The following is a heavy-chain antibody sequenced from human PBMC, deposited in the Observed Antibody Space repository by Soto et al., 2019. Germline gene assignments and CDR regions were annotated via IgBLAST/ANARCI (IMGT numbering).Heavy chain of an antibody. V-gene: IGHV3-11*01. CDR2: ISSSGSTI. CDR3: AGDYQVAATPDAFDF. J-gene: IGHJ3*01. D-gene: IGHD2-15*01. CDR1: GFTFSDYY. Sequence: QLQLVESGGGLVKPGGSLRLSCAASGFTFSDYYMSWIRQAPGKGLEWVSYISSSGSTIYYADSVKGRFTISRDNAKKSRDLQMNSLGAEDTAVYYCAGDYQVAATPDAFDFWCQETMVTVSS.